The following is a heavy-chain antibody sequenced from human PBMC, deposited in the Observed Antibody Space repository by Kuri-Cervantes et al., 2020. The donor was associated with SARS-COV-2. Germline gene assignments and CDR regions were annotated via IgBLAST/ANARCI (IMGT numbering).Heavy chain of an antibody. Sequence: GGSLRLSCAASGFTFSSYAMPWVRQAPGKGLEWVAVISYDGSNKYYADSVKGRFTISRDNSKNTLYLQMNSLRAEDTAVYYCAKGPGSGWYYFDYWGQGTLVTVSS. D-gene: IGHD6-19*01. V-gene: IGHV3-30-3*01. CDR3: AKGPGSGWYYFDY. CDR1: GFTFSSYA. CDR2: ISYDGSNK. J-gene: IGHJ4*02.